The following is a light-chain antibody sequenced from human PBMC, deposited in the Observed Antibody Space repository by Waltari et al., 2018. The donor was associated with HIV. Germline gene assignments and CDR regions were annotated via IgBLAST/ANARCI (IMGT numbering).Light chain of an antibody. CDR1: QSISSNY. J-gene: IGKJ2*01. V-gene: IGKV3-20*01. CDR2: GAS. Sequence: EIVLTQSPGTLSLSPGERVTLSCRPSQSISSNYLAWHQQKPGQAPRLLIFGASTRATGVPDRFSGSGSGTYFTLTISGLEPEDFAVYYCQQYGHSPPYTFGQGTKLEIK. CDR3: QQYGHSPPYT.